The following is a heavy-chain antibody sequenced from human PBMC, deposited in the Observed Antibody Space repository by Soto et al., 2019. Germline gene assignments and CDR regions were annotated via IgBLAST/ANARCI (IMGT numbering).Heavy chain of an antibody. CDR3: AKGLYCSGGACYSIWDNWFDP. J-gene: IGHJ5*02. Sequence: GGAPRLSRGASGFIFSSYALNWVRPAPGEGVGWGSAISGNGHTTYYADSVKGRFTISRDNSKNTLYLQMNTLRAEDTAIYYCAKGLYCSGGACYSIWDNWFDPWGQGTLVTVSS. V-gene: IGHV3-23*01. CDR2: ISGNGHTT. CDR1: GFIFSSYA. D-gene: IGHD2-15*01.